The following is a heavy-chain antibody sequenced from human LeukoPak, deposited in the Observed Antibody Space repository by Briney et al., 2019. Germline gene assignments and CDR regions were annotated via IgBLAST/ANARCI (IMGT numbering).Heavy chain of an antibody. J-gene: IGHJ4*02. CDR3: VRRPGPDDYGDY. V-gene: IGHV5-51*01. Sequence: GESLQISCKGSGYSFTRYWIGWVRQMPGKGLEWMGIIYPGDSDTRYSPSFQGQVTISVDKSISTAYLQWSSLKASDTAMYYCVRRPGPDDYGDYWGQGTLVTVSS. CDR2: IYPGDSDT. CDR1: GYSFTRYW. D-gene: IGHD4-17*01.